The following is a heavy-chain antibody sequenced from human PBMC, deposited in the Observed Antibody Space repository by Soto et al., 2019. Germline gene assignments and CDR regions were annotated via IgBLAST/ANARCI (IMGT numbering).Heavy chain of an antibody. CDR1: GGSISSGGYY. V-gene: IGHV4-31*03. J-gene: IGHJ3*02. CDR3: ARDTPLAGYNPAFDAFDI. D-gene: IGHD1-1*01. Sequence: QVQLQESGPGLVKPSQTLSLTCTVSGGSISSGGYYWSWIRQHPGKGLEWIGYIYYSGSTYYNPSLKSRVSISVDTSKNQFSLKLSFVTAADTALYYCARDTPLAGYNPAFDAFDIWGQGTMVTVSS. CDR2: IYYSGST.